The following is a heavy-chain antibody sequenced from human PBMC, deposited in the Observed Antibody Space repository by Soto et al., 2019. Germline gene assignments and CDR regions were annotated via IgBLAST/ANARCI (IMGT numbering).Heavy chain of an antibody. D-gene: IGHD3-3*01. Sequence: ASVKVSCKASGYTFTSYGISWVRQAPGQGLEWMGWISAYNGNTNYAQKLQGRVTMTTDTSTSTAYMELRSLRSDDTAVYYCARAPTYTPYYDFWSGYYSDYYYYMDVWGKGTTVTVSS. CDR2: ISAYNGNT. J-gene: IGHJ6*03. V-gene: IGHV1-18*01. CDR3: ARAPTYTPYYDFWSGYYSDYYYYMDV. CDR1: GYTFTSYG.